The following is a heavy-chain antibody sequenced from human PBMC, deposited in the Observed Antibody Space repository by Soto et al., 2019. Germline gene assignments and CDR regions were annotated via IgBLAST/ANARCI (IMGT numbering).Heavy chain of an antibody. CDR1: GGSIRNSNYY. J-gene: IGHJ5*02. CDR3: ARLTTVTTGNNWFDP. D-gene: IGHD4-17*01. V-gene: IGHV4-39*01. Sequence: QLQLQESGPGLLKPSETLSLTCTVSGGSIRNSNYYWGWIRQPPGKGLEWIGTIFYTGITYYNPSLKSRVTISVDTSKNQFSLRLSSVTAADTGVYYCARLTTVTTGNNWFDPRGQGTPVTVSS. CDR2: IFYTGIT.